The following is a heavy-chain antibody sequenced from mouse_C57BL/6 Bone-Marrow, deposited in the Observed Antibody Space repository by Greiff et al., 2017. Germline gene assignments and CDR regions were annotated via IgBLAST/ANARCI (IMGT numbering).Heavy chain of an antibody. V-gene: IGHV1-19*01. Sequence: LVKPGASVKMSCKASGYTFTDYYMNWVKQSHGKSLEWIGVINPYNGGTSYNQKFKGKATLTVDKSSSTAYMELNSLTSEDSAVYYCARRYYGSRDYWGQGTTLTVSS. CDR2: INPYNGGT. J-gene: IGHJ2*01. D-gene: IGHD1-1*01. CDR1: GYTFTDYY. CDR3: ARRYYGSRDY.